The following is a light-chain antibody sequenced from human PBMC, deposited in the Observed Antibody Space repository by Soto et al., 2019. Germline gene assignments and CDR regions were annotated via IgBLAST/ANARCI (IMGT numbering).Light chain of an antibody. J-gene: IGLJ1*01. V-gene: IGLV2-14*02. CDR2: EVT. Sequence: QSALTQPASVSGSPGQSITISCSGTSSDVGTYNLVSWYQQYPGKAPRLMIYEVTKRPSGVSNRFSGSKSGTSASLAITGLQAEDEADYYCQSYDRSLSDHVFGTGTKVTVL. CDR1: SSDVGTYNL. CDR3: QSYDRSLSDHV.